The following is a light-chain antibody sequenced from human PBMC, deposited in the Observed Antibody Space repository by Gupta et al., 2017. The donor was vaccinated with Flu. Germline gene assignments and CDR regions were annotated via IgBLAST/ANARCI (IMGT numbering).Light chain of an antibody. CDR2: SKG. V-gene: IGLV1-44*01. J-gene: IGLJ2*01. Sequence: VITSRSGSSSNIGGSNNVNWYHQPPGATPNLLVYSKGRRASGVPERFSGAKSGTTAAMAISGLQAEDEADYYCSAGDDSRSGRLFGGGTKLSVL. CDR1: SSNIGGSNN. CDR3: SAGDDSRSGRL.